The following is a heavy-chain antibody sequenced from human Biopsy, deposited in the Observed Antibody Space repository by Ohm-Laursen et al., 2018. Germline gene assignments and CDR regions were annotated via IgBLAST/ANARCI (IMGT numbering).Heavy chain of an antibody. CDR1: GESFNGYY. CDR2: INHSGRT. Sequence: GTLSLTCAVYGESFNGYYWSWIRQTPGKGLEWIGEINHSGRTNYNPSLKSRVTISVDTSKNRFSLKVRSVTAADTAVYYCVRGVDYYDPYHYCALDVWGQGTTVTVSS. V-gene: IGHV4-34*01. CDR3: VRGVDYYDPYHYCALDV. D-gene: IGHD3-22*01. J-gene: IGHJ6*02.